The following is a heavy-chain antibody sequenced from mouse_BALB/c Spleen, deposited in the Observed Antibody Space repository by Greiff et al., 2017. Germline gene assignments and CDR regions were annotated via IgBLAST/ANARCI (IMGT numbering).Heavy chain of an antibody. J-gene: IGHJ1*01. Sequence: EVKLMESGGDLVKPGGSLKLSCAASGFTFSSYGMSWVRQTPDKRLEWVATISSGGSYTYYPDSVKGRFTISRDNAKNTLYLQMSSLKSEDTAMYYCARREERLRYFDVWGAGTTVTVSS. CDR1: GFTFSSYG. D-gene: IGHD1-2*01. V-gene: IGHV5-6*02. CDR3: ARREERLRYFDV. CDR2: ISSGGSYT.